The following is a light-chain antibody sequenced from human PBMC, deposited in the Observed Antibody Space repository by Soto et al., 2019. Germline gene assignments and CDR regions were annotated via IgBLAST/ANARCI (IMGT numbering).Light chain of an antibody. J-gene: IGKJ4*01. CDR2: GAS. V-gene: IGKV3-20*01. CDR3: QQYGSSPPLT. CDR1: QSVSNNY. Sequence: EIVLMQSPGTLSLSPRERATLSCRASQSVSNNYVAWYQQKPGQAPRLLIAGASSRATGIPDRFSGSGSGTDFTLTISRLEPEDFAVYYCQQYGSSPPLTFGGWTKVEIK.